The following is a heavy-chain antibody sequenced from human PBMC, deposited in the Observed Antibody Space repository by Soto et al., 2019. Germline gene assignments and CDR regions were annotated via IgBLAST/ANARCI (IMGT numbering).Heavy chain of an antibody. D-gene: IGHD2-15*01. V-gene: IGHV4-38-2*01. J-gene: IGHJ5*02. CDR3: ARAFSSTRKSDSFSPTPSFDP. CDR2: IYHSGST. CDR1: GYSISSGYY. Sequence: PSETLSLTCAVSGYSISSGYYWGWIRQPPGKGLEWIGSIYHSGSTYYNPSLKSRVTISVDTSKNQFSLKLSSVTAADTAVYYCARAFSSTRKSDSFSPTPSFDPWGQGTLVTVSS.